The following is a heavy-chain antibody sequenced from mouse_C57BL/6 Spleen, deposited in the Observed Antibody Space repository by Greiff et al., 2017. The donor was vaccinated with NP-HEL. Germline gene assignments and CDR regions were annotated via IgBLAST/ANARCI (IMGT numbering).Heavy chain of an antibody. D-gene: IGHD1-1*01. V-gene: IGHV1-5*01. CDR2: IYPGNSDT. Sequence: EVQLQQSGTVLARPGASVKMSCKTSGYTFTSYWMHWVKQRPGQGLEWIGAIYPGNSDTSYNQKFKGKAKLTAVTSASTAYMEISSLTNEDSAVYYCTRVGFITTVVYFDYWGQGTTLTVSS. CDR1: GYTFTSYW. CDR3: TRVGFITTVVYFDY. J-gene: IGHJ2*01.